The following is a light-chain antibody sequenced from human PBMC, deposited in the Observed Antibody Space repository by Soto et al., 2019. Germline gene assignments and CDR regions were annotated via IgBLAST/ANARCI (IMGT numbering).Light chain of an antibody. J-gene: IGKJ1*01. Sequence: EFVLTQSPGTLSLSPGERATLSCRASESVSSSFLTWYQQKPGQAPRLLIYRTSNRVTGIPDRFSGSGSGTDFTLTISRMEPEDFAVYFCQHYGNSLWTFGQGTKVDXK. V-gene: IGKV3-20*01. CDR2: RTS. CDR1: ESVSSSF. CDR3: QHYGNSLWT.